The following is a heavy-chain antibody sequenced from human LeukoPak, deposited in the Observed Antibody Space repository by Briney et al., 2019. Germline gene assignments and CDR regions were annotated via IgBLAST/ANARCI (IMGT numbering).Heavy chain of an antibody. D-gene: IGHD3-10*01. V-gene: IGHV3-23*01. J-gene: IGHJ3*02. CDR1: GFTFSSYA. Sequence: PGGSVRLSCAASGFTFSSYAMSWVRQAPGKGLEWVSTISYSGGSTYYADSVKGRFAISRDSSKNTLYLQMNGLRGEDTAVYYCAKDDGGSPPDAFDIWGQGTLFTHSS. CDR3: AKDDGGSPPDAFDI. CDR2: ISYSGGST.